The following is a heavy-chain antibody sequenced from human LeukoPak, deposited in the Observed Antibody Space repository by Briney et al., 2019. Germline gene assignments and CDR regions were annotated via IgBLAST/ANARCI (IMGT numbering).Heavy chain of an antibody. J-gene: IGHJ4*02. CDR1: GFTVSSNY. D-gene: IGHD4-17*01. CDR3: AKDGWVTTTTREDY. Sequence: TGGSLRLSCAASGFTVSSNYMSWVRQAPGKGLEWVSTISSGGSTTFYVDSVKGRFTISRDNSKNTLYLQMNSLRAEDTALYYCAKDGWVTTTTREDYWGQGTLVTVSS. CDR2: ISSGGSTT. V-gene: IGHV3-53*01.